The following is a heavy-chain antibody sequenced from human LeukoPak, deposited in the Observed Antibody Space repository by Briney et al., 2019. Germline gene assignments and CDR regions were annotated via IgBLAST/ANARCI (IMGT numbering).Heavy chain of an antibody. V-gene: IGHV3-53*01. D-gene: IGHD3-10*01. CDR1: GFTVSSNY. Sequence: PAGSLRLSCAASGFTVSSNYMSWVRQAPGKGLEWVSVIYSGGSTYYADSVKGRFTISRDNSKNTLYLQMNSLRAEDTAVYYCARSKGAGYYYGSGSPPRFDYWGQGTLVTVSS. CDR2: IYSGGST. J-gene: IGHJ4*02. CDR3: ARSKGAGYYYGSGSPPRFDY.